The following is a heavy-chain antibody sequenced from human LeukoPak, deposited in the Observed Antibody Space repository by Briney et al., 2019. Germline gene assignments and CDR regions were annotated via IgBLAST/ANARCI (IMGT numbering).Heavy chain of an antibody. Sequence: SVKVSCKASGGTFSSYAISWVRQAPGQGLEWMGGIIPIFGTANYAQKFQGRVTITTDESTSTAYMELGSLRSEDTAVYYCATPWGYSGYDWDNWFDPWGQGTLVTVSS. CDR1: GGTFSSYA. V-gene: IGHV1-69*05. CDR3: ATPWGYSGYDWDNWFDP. D-gene: IGHD5-12*01. J-gene: IGHJ5*02. CDR2: IIPIFGTA.